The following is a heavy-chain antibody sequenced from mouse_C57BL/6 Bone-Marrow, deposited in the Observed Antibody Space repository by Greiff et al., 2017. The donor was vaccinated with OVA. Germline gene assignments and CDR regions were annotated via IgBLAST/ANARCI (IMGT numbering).Heavy chain of an antibody. D-gene: IGHD2-5*01. CDR1: GFPITSGYY. V-gene: IGHV12-3*01. CDR2: ITHSGET. CDR3: AGGYYSNYVGAMDY. J-gene: IGHJ4*01. Sequence: QLQESGPGLVKPSQSLFLTCSITGFPITSGYYWIWIRQSPGKPLEWMGYITHSGETFYNPSLQSPISITRETSKNQFFLQLNSVTTEDTAMYYCAGGYYSNYVGAMDYWGQGTSVTVSS.